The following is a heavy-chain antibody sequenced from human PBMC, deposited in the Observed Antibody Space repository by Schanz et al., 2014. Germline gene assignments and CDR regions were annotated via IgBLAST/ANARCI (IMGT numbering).Heavy chain of an antibody. CDR2: INGYNGHT. CDR3: ARDRISGFSYYGMDV. Sequence: QVQLVQSGAEVKKPGASVKVSCKASGYTFSSYGITWVRQAPGQGLEWMGWINGYNGHTLYAQKFQGRVTMTTDTSTSTSYMELTSLRFDDTAVYYCARDRISGFSYYGMDVWGQGTTVTVSS. V-gene: IGHV1-18*01. J-gene: IGHJ6*02. D-gene: IGHD3-10*01. CDR1: GYTFSSYG.